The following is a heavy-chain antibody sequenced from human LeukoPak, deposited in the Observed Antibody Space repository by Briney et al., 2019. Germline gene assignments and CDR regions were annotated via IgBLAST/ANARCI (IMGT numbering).Heavy chain of an antibody. V-gene: IGHV4-39*01. J-gene: IGHJ4*02. Sequence: SETLSLTCTVSGCSISSSSYYWGWIRQPPGKGLEWIGSIYYSGSTYYNPSLKSRVTISVDTSKNQFSLKLSPVTAANTAVYYGARLVEYVSEVYCGQGTLVTVSS. CDR1: GCSISSSSYY. CDR3: ARLVEYVSEVY. D-gene: IGHD2-21*01. CDR2: IYYSGST.